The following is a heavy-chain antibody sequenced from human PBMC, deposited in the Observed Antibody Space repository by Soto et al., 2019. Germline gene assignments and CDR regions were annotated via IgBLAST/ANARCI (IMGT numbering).Heavy chain of an antibody. J-gene: IGHJ6*02. CDR2: IIPIFGTA. D-gene: IGHD2-8*01. V-gene: IGHV1-69*13. CDR3: ARVELGGTNGVWRVPISYYYYYGMDV. Sequence: GASVKVSCKASGGTFSSYAISWVRQAPGQGLEWMGGIIPIFGTANYAQKFQGRVTITADESTSTAYMELSSLRSEDTAVYYCARVELGGTNGVWRVPISYYYYYGMDVWGQGTTVTVSS. CDR1: GGTFSSYA.